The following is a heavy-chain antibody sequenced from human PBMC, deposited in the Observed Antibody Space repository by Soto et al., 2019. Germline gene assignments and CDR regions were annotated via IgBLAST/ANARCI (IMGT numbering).Heavy chain of an antibody. D-gene: IGHD1-20*01. V-gene: IGHV4-30-4*01. CDR1: GGSISSGDYY. CDR2: IYYSGIT. CDR3: ARGPHNWNERGWFDP. J-gene: IGHJ5*02. Sequence: SETLSLTCTVSGGSISSGDYYWSWIRQPPGKGLEWIGYIYYSGITYYNPSLKSRVTISVDTSKNQFSLKLSSVTAADTAVYYCARGPHNWNERGWFDPWGQGTLVTVSS.